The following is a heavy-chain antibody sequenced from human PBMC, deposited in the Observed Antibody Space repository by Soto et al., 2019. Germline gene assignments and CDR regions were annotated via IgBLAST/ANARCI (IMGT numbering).Heavy chain of an antibody. CDR2: IYHSGST. D-gene: IGHD3-10*01. CDR3: ARAPSSLYYGWGSYYYYYYGMDV. Sequence: SETLSLTCAVSGYSISSGYYWGWIRQPPGKGLEWIGSIYHSGSTYYNPSLKSRVTISVDTSKNQFSLKLSSVTAAETAVYYSARAPSSLYYGWGSYYYYYYGMDVWGQGTTVTVSS. V-gene: IGHV4-38-2*01. CDR1: GYSISSGYY. J-gene: IGHJ6*02.